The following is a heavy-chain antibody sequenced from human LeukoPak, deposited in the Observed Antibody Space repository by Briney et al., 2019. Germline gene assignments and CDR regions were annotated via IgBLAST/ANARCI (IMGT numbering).Heavy chain of an antibody. D-gene: IGHD3-10*01. CDR2: IAFDGSNK. V-gene: IGHV3-30*18. CDR3: AKDRYGSGSYYYTPHFDY. CDR1: GFTFSSYG. Sequence: PGRSLRLSCAAYGFTFSSYGMHWVRQAPGKGLEWVAVIAFDGSNKYYADSVKGRFTISRDNSKNTLYLQMNSLRAEDTAVYYCAKDRYGSGSYYYTPHFDYWGQGTLVTVSS. J-gene: IGHJ4*02.